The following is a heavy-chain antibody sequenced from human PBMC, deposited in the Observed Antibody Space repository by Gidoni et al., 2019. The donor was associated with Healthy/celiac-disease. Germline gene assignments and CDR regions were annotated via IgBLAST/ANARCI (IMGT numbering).Heavy chain of an antibody. CDR1: GFTFSRYA. J-gene: IGHJ4*02. D-gene: IGHD3-10*01. CDR3: AKDGVWFGELSDY. V-gene: IGHV3-23*01. Sequence: EVQLLASGGGLVVSGGSPSLSRAASGFTFSRYAMSWGRQAPGNGLEWVSAISGRSGSTYSGDSVKGRFTISRDNSKNTLYLQMNSLRAEDTAVYYCAKDGVWFGELSDYWGQGTLVTVSS. CDR2: ISGRSGST.